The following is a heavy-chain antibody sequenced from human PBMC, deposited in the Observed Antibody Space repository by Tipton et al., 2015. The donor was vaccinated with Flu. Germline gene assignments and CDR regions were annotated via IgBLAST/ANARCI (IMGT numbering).Heavy chain of an antibody. Sequence: TLSLTCTVSGGSISSSDFFWNWIRQPAGKGLEWIGRMYARGISNYNPSLKSRVTMSVDTSKNQFSLSLSSVTAADTAVYFCARERLGEYNSSGYPDSWGQGTLVTVSS. V-gene: IGHV4-61*02. J-gene: IGHJ4*02. CDR2: MYARGIS. CDR1: GGSISSSDFF. CDR3: ARERLGEYNSSGYPDS. D-gene: IGHD3-22*01.